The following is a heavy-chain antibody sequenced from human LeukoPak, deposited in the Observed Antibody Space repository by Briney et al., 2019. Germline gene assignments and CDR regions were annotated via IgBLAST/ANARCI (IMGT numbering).Heavy chain of an antibody. J-gene: IGHJ4*02. CDR2: ISWNSGSI. Sequence: GRSLRLSCAASGFTFDDYAMHWVRQAPGKGLEGVSGISWNSGSIGYADSVKGRFTISRDNAKNSLYLQMNSLRAEDTALYYCAKGRYSNHNFDYWGQGTLVTVSS. D-gene: IGHD4-4*01. CDR3: AKGRYSNHNFDY. V-gene: IGHV3-9*01. CDR1: GFTFDDYA.